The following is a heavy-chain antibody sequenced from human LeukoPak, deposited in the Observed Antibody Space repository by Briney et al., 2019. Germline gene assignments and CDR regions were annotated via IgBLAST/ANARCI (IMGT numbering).Heavy chain of an antibody. Sequence: GASVKVSCKASGYTFTGYYMHWVRQAPGQGLEWMGWINPNSGGTNYAQKFQGRVTMTRDTSISTAYMELSRLRSDDTAVYYCARDPTGFRENLFDYWGQGTLVTVSS. CDR2: INPNSGGT. D-gene: IGHD3-10*01. CDR3: ARDPTGFRENLFDY. J-gene: IGHJ4*02. V-gene: IGHV1-2*02. CDR1: GYTFTGYY.